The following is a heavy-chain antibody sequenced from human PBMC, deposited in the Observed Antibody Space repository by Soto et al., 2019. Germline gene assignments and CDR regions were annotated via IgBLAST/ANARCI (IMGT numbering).Heavy chain of an antibody. D-gene: IGHD1-26*01. CDR3: ARDRGSYALDY. V-gene: IGHV1-46*01. Sequence: GASVKVSCKASGYTFTSYYMHWVRQAPGQGLEWMGIINPSGGSTSYAQKLQGRVTMTTDTSTSTAYMELRSLRSDDTAVYYCARDRGSYALDYWGQGTLVTVSS. CDR2: INPSGGST. CDR1: GYTFTSYY. J-gene: IGHJ4*02.